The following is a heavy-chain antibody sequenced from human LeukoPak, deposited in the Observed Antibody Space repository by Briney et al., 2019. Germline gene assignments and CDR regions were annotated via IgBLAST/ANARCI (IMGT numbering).Heavy chain of an antibody. CDR1: GFTFSSSA. V-gene: IGHV3-23*01. Sequence: GGSLRLSCVASGFTFSSSAMSWVRQAPGRGLEWVSGMVGSGDTTYYADSVKGQFTISRDNAKNTLYLQMNRLTVEETAVYYCGRGMRDYYGLDYWGQGILVTVYS. D-gene: IGHD3-10*01. J-gene: IGHJ4*02. CDR3: GRGMRDYYGLDY. CDR2: MVGSGDTT.